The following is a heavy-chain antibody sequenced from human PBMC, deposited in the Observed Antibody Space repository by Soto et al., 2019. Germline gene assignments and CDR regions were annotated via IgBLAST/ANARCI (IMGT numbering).Heavy chain of an antibody. J-gene: IGHJ4*02. CDR3: ARDVGPITIFGEALSGYFDF. D-gene: IGHD3-3*01. CDR2: IKQDGSER. CDR1: GFSFGTYW. V-gene: IGHV3-7*03. Sequence: GALRLSCAVSGFSFGTYWMSWVRQAPGKGLEWLASIKQDGSERYYLDSVKGRFTISRDNAKDSLSLQMNSLRGEDTAFYYCARDVGPITIFGEALSGYFDFWGQGTLVTVSS.